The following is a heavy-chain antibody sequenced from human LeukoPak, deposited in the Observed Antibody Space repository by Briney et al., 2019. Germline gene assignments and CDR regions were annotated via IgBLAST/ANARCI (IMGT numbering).Heavy chain of an antibody. D-gene: IGHD3-22*01. CDR1: GFTFSSYA. J-gene: IGHJ5*02. V-gene: IGHV3-23*01. CDR3: ARDHYYDSSGYYPNWFDP. CDR2: ISGSGGNT. Sequence: GGSLRLSCAASGFTFSSYAMNWVRQTPGKGLEWVSAISGSGGNTYYADSVKGRFTISRDYSKNTLYLQMNSLRAEDTAVYYCARDHYYDSSGYYPNWFDPWGQGTLVTVSS.